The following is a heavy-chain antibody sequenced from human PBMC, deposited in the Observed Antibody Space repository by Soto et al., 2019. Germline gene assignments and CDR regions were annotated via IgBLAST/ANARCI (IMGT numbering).Heavy chain of an antibody. CDR1: GYTFTSYA. CDR3: ASSYSNYALIDYYYYGMDV. J-gene: IGHJ6*02. Sequence: ASVKVSCKASGYTFTSYAMHWVRQAPGQRLEWMGWINAGNGKTKYSQKFQGRVTITRDTSASTAYMELSSLRSEDTAVYYCASSYSNYALIDYYYYGMDVWGQGTTVTVSS. V-gene: IGHV1-3*01. D-gene: IGHD4-4*01. CDR2: INAGNGKT.